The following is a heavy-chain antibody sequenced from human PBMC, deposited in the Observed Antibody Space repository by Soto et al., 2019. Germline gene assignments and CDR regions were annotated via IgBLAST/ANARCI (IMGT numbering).Heavy chain of an antibody. CDR1: GFTFSSYS. Sequence: GGSLRLSCAASGFTFSSYSMNWVRQAPGKGLEWVSSISSSSSYIYYADSVKGRFTISRDNAKNSLYLQMNSLRAEDTVVYYCASDYGDYPRFDYWGQGTLVTVSS. D-gene: IGHD4-17*01. CDR2: ISSSSSYI. CDR3: ASDYGDYPRFDY. V-gene: IGHV3-21*01. J-gene: IGHJ4*02.